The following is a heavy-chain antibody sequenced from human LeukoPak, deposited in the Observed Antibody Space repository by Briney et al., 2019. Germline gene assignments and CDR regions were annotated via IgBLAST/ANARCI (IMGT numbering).Heavy chain of an antibody. CDR1: GGTFSSYA. CDR3: ARGGSCSGGSCYDYYGMDV. D-gene: IGHD2-15*01. CDR2: ISAYNGNT. J-gene: IGHJ6*02. V-gene: IGHV1-18*01. Sequence: ASVKVSCKASGGTFSSYAISWVRQAPGQGLEWMGWISAYNGNTNYAQKLQGRVTMTTDTSTSTAYMELRSLRSDDTAVYYCARGGSCSGGSCYDYYGMDVWGQGTTVTVSS.